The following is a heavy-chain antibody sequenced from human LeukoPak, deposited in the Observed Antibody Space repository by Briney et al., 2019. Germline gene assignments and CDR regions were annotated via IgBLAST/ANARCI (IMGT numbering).Heavy chain of an antibody. D-gene: IGHD3-22*01. V-gene: IGHV3-11*04. CDR3: ARHSSGWSFDY. CDR1: GFTISDYY. Sequence: PGGSLRLSCAASGFTISDYYMSWIRQAPGKGLEWLSYIISSGTTIYYADSVKGRFTVSRDNAKNSLHLQMNSLRAEDTAVYYCARHSSGWSFDYWGQGTLVTVSS. CDR2: IISSGTTI. J-gene: IGHJ4*02.